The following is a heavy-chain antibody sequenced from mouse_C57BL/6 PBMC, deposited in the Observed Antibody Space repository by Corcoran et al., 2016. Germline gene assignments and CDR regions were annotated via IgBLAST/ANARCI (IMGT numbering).Heavy chain of an antibody. Sequence: QVQLQQSGAELVKPGASVKISCTASGYAFSSYWMNWVKQRPGKGLEWIGQIYPGDGDTNYNGKFKGKATLTADKSSSTAYMQLSSLTSEDSAVYFCARGGITTVVAPYAMDYWGQGTAVTVSS. V-gene: IGHV1-80*01. CDR3: ARGGITTVVAPYAMDY. CDR2: IYPGDGDT. J-gene: IGHJ4*01. CDR1: GYAFSSYW. D-gene: IGHD1-1*01.